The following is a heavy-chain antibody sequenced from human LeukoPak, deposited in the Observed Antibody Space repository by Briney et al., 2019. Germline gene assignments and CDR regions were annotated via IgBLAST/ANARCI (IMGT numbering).Heavy chain of an antibody. CDR2: INHSGST. CDR3: ARSPRRIAARLDY. D-gene: IGHD6-6*01. J-gene: IGHJ4*02. Sequence: KASETLSLTCAVYGGSFSGYYWSWIRQPPGKGLEWIGEINHSGSTNYNPSLKSRVTISVDTSKNQFSLKLSSVTAADTAVYYCARSPRRIAARLDYWGQGTLVTVSS. V-gene: IGHV4-34*01. CDR1: GGSFSGYY.